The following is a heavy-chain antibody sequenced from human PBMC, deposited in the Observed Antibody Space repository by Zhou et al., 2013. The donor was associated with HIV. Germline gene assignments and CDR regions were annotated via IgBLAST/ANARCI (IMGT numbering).Heavy chain of an antibody. D-gene: IGHD1-7*01. CDR2: VIPVLDVT. Sequence: VQLVQSGTEVRKPGSSVKISCKATGGTFENYPISWVRQAPGQGLDWVGGVIPVLDVTHYSRRFQGRVTISADKSKTVSYLELATLTLEDTALYFCASGTHDLRALSWLTDNWGPGTLVTVSS. V-gene: IGHV1-69*14. CDR3: ASGTHDLRALSWLTDN. J-gene: IGHJ4*02. CDR1: GGTFENYP.